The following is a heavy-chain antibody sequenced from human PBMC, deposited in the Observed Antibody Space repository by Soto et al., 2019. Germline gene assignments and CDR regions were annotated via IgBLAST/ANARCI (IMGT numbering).Heavy chain of an antibody. J-gene: IGHJ3*02. CDR1: GYTFTSYD. CDR2: MNPNSGNT. CDR3: ARGGTVPGKYYYDPYAFDI. D-gene: IGHD3-22*01. V-gene: IGHV1-8*01. Sequence: ASVKVSCKASGYTFTSYDINWVRQATGQGLEWMGWMNPNSGNTGYAQKFQGRVTMTRNTSISTAYMELSSLRSEDTAVYYCARGGTVPGKYYYDPYAFDIWGQGTMVTVSS.